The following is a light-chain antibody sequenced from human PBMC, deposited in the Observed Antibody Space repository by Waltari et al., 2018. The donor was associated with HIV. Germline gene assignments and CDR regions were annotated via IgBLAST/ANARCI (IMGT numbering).Light chain of an antibody. V-gene: IGLV3-9*01. CDR1: NIGSRN. J-gene: IGLJ2*01. CDR2: RDT. Sequence: SYELAQPLSVSVALGQTAKITCGGLNIGSRNGHWYKQEPGQSPVLVMYRDTNRPSGIPQRFSGSNSGNTATLTISGAQAGDEADYYCQVWDRSTDVVFGGGTKLTVL. CDR3: QVWDRSTDVV.